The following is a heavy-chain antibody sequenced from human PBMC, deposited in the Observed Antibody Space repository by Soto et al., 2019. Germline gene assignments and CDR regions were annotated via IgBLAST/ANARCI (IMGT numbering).Heavy chain of an antibody. Sequence: PGESLKISCKGSGYSFTSYWISWVRQMPGKGLEWMGRIDPSDSYTNYSPSFQGHVTISADKSISTAYLQWSSLKASDTAMYYCARPSPSYYYYYGMDVWGQGTTVTVSS. V-gene: IGHV5-10-1*01. CDR3: ARPSPSYYYYYGMDV. CDR1: GYSFTSYW. CDR2: IDPSDSYT. J-gene: IGHJ6*02.